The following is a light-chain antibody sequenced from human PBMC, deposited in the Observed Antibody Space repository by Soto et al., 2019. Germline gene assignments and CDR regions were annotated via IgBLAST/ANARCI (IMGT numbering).Light chain of an antibody. Sequence: DIVMTQSPLSLHVTPGEAAAISCRYSQSFLHSHGSHYLDWYLQKPGQSPQLXXYLASNRASGVPDRFSGSGSGTDFTLKISRVEDEDVGVYDGSQVLQSTITFGQGTRLEIK. V-gene: IGKV2-28*01. CDR3: SQVLQSTIT. J-gene: IGKJ5*01. CDR1: QSFLHSHGSHY. CDR2: LAS.